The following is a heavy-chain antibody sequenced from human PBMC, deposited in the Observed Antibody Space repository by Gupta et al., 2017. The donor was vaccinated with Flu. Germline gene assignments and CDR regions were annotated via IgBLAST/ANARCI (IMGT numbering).Heavy chain of an antibody. J-gene: IGHJ6*02. Sequence: QVQLVQSGAEVKKPGASVKVSCKASGYTFDSYEINWVQQAPGQGLEWMGWMTPNSGNTGYPQKFQDRVTMTRNTSISTAYMELSSLTSEDTAVYYCARGRLGHYFYGMDVWGQGTTVSVSS. CDR2: MTPNSGNT. CDR3: ARGRLGHYFYGMDV. CDR1: GYTFDSYE. V-gene: IGHV1-8*01.